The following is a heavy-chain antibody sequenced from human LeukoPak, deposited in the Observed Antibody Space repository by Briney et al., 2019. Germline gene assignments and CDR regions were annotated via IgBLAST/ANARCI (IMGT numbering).Heavy chain of an antibody. CDR2: IIPIFGTA. J-gene: IGHJ3*01. D-gene: IGHD3-22*01. CDR3: ARAHYYDSSGYLF. V-gene: IGHV1-69*05. Sequence: GSSVKVSCKASGGTFSSYAISWLRQAPGQRLEWMGRIIPIFGTANYAQKFQGRVTITTDESTSTAYMELSSLRSEDTAVYYCARAHYYDSSGYLFWGQGTMVTVSS. CDR1: GGTFSSYA.